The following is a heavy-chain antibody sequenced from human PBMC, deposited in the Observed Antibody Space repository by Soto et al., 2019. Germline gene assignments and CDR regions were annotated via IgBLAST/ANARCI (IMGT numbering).Heavy chain of an antibody. CDR3: ARGLYDSSSAVFDY. V-gene: IGHV1-8*01. CDR2: MNPNSGNT. D-gene: IGHD6-6*01. CDR1: GYTFTSYD. Sequence: QVQLVQSGAEVKKPGASVKVSCKASGYTFTSYDINWVRQATGQGLEWMGWMNPNSGNTGYAQKFQGRVTMTTKTSISTAYMELSSLRSEDTAVYYCARGLYDSSSAVFDYWVQGTLVTVSS. J-gene: IGHJ4*02.